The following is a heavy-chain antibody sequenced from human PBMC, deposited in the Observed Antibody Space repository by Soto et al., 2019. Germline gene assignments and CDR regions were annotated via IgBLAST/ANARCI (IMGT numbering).Heavy chain of an antibody. CDR2: IYPGDSDT. Sequence: VESLKISCKGSGYIFSNYWISCFRQMPVKVLEWMGIIYPGDSDTRYSQPFQGQVTMSVDKSISTAYLQWSSLKASDTAMYYCARHLLKLGSTSPDDPFHIWGQGTMVTVSS. CDR3: ARHLLKLGSTSPDDPFHI. CDR1: GYIFSNYW. V-gene: IGHV5-51*01. J-gene: IGHJ3*02. D-gene: IGHD2-2*01.